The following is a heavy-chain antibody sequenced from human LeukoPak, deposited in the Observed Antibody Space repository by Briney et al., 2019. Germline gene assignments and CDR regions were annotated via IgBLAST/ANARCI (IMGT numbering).Heavy chain of an antibody. V-gene: IGHV4-4*07. CDR1: GGSISSYY. J-gene: IGHJ5*02. D-gene: IGHD6-13*01. CDR2: IYTSGST. CDR3: ARVLSEAAAGTEWFDP. Sequence: SETLSLTCTVSGGSISSYYWSWIRQPAGKGLEWIGRIYTSGSTNYNPSLKSRVTMSVDTSKNQFSLKLSSMTAADTAVYYCARVLSEAAAGTEWFDPWGQGTLVTVSS.